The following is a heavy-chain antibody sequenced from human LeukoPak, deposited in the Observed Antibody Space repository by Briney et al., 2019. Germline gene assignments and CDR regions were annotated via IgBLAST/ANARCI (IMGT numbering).Heavy chain of an antibody. Sequence: GGSLGLSCAASTFTFRDHFMSWIRQPPGRGLEWVSYMSSSGSDTYYSDSVKGRFTVSSHHAKNSLYLQMNSLRLQDTAVYYCATAPTEDGDGSSPGYWGQGTLVTVSS. V-gene: IGHV3-11*04. CDR2: MSSSGSDT. CDR1: TFTFRDHF. CDR3: ATAPTEDGDGSSPGY. J-gene: IGHJ4*02. D-gene: IGHD2-21*01.